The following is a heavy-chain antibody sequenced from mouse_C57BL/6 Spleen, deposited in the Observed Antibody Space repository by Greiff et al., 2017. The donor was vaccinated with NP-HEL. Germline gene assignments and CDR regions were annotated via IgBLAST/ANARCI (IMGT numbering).Heavy chain of an antibody. J-gene: IGHJ2*01. CDR3: ARVRMVTTFFDY. D-gene: IGHD2-2*01. CDR1: GYTFTDYN. CDR2: INPNNGGT. Sequence: VQLQQSGPELVKPGASVKIPCKASGYTFTDYNMDWVKQSHGKSLEWIGDINPNNGGTIYNQKFKGKATLTVDKSSSTAYMELRSLTSEDTAVYYCARVRMVTTFFDYWGQGTTLTVSS. V-gene: IGHV1-18*01.